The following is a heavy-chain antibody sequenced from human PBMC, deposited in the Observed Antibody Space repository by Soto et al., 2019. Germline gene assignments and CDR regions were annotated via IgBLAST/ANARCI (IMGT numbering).Heavy chain of an antibody. Sequence: PSETLSLTCTVSGGSVDRGDYYWTWIRQPPGKGLEWIGYIYYSGSTYYNPSLKSRVTISVDTSKNQFSLKLSSVTAADTAVYYCAREGDFWSGRKAFDPWGQGTLVTVSS. CDR1: GGSVDRGDYY. CDR3: AREGDFWSGRKAFDP. V-gene: IGHV4-30-4*01. D-gene: IGHD3-3*01. J-gene: IGHJ5*02. CDR2: IYYSGST.